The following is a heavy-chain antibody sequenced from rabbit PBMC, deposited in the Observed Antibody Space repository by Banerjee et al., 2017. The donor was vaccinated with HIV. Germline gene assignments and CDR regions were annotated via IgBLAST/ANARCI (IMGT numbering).Heavy chain of an antibody. D-gene: IGHD1-1*01. J-gene: IGHJ4*01. CDR3: ARDLGGVIGWNFNL. V-gene: IGHV1S45*01. CDR2: INTSSGNT. Sequence: QEQLEESGGDLVKPEGSLTLTCTASGFSFSNKYVMCWVRQAPGKGLEWIACINTSSGNTVYATWAKGRFTISRHNTQNTVSLQLNSLTAADTATYFCARDLGGVIGWNFNLWGPGTLVTV. CDR1: GFSFSNKYV.